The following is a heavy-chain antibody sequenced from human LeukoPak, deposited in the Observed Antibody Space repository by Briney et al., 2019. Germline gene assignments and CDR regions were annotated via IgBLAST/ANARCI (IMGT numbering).Heavy chain of an antibody. D-gene: IGHD3-10*01. Sequence: SVKVSCKASGGTFSRNAISWVRQAPGQGREWMGGIIPFLSTADYAQKFQGRITITADESTSTAYMELSSLRSDDTAVYYCARVSQGHSVRGVISDWFDPWGQGTLVTVSS. CDR2: IIPFLSTA. V-gene: IGHV1-69*01. CDR3: ARVSQGHSVRGVISDWFDP. CDR1: GGTFSRNA. J-gene: IGHJ5*02.